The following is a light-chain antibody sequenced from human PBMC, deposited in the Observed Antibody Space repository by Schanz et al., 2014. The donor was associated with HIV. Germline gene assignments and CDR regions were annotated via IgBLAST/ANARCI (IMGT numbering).Light chain of an antibody. CDR3: QHYGSS. CDR2: GAS. CDR1: QSVSTN. J-gene: IGKJ3*01. Sequence: EIVMTQSPATLSVSPGERATLSCRASQSVSTNLAWYQQKRGQAPRLLIYGASRRANGIPDRFSGSGSGTDFTLTISRLEPEDFAVYYCQHYGSSFGPGTKVDIK. V-gene: IGKV3-20*01.